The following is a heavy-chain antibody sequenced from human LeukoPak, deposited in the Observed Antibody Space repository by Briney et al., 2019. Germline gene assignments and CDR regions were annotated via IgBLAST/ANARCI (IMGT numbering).Heavy chain of an antibody. CDR2: INPNSGGT. J-gene: IGHJ3*02. Sequence: ASVKVSCKASGYTFTGYYMHWVRQAPGQGLEWMGWINPNSGGTNYAQKFQGRVTMTRDTPISTAYMELSRLRSDDTAVYYCQLGYCSSTSCSTDAFDIWGQGTMVTVSS. V-gene: IGHV1-2*02. CDR3: QLGYCSSTSCSTDAFDI. D-gene: IGHD2-2*01. CDR1: GYTFTGYY.